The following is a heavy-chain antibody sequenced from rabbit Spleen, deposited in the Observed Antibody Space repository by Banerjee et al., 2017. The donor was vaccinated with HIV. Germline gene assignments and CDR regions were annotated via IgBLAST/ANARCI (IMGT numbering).Heavy chain of an antibody. Sequence: QELVESGGGLVQPGGSLKLSCKASGFDFSDYGVTWVRQAPGKGLEWIGYIEPIFGRAYYASWVNGRFTISSHNAQNTLYLQLNSLTAADTATYFCVRDRANIGGDYGPYYFDLWGPGTLVTVS. CDR2: IEPIFGRA. D-gene: IGHD2-1*01. CDR3: VRDRANIGGDYGPYYFDL. V-gene: IGHV1S7*01. J-gene: IGHJ4*01. CDR1: GFDFSDYG.